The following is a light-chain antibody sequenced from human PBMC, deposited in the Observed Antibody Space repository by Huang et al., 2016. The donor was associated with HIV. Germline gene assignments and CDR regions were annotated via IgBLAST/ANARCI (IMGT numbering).Light chain of an antibody. Sequence: IQLTQSPTSLSASVGDRVAIACRASQAIGTYLHWFQQKPGRAPKLLISGVSSLHTGVPSRFIGSGSGTEFTLTIRGLQFDDFATYFCQQSYSALITFGQGTRLEIK. CDR2: GVS. CDR1: QAIGTY. J-gene: IGKJ5*01. V-gene: IGKV1-39*01. CDR3: QQSYSALIT.